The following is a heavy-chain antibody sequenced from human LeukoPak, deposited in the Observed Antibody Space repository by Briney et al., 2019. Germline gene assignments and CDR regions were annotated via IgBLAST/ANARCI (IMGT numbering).Heavy chain of an antibody. CDR1: GYTFTDHY. CDR2: IHPGRGDT. CDR3: ARGYSYGSDYYYGMDV. D-gene: IGHD5-18*01. Sequence: ASVKVSCKALGYTFTDHYFHWLRQAPGQGIEWMGWIHPGRGDTNIAQKFQGRVSLTRDMSISTACMELSRLTSDDTAVYYCARGYSYGSDYYYGMDVWGQGTTVTVSS. V-gene: IGHV1-2*02. J-gene: IGHJ6*02.